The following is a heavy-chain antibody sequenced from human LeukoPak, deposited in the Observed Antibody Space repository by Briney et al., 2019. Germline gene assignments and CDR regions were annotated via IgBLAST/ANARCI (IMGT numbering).Heavy chain of an antibody. D-gene: IGHD5-12*01. Sequence: SETLSLTCTVSGVSISSGVYYWSWIRQHPGKGLEWIGFIYYSGSTYHNPSLKSRVTISVDTSKNQFSLKLSSVTAADTAVYHCASGPSGYAGEDYYYYMDIWGKGTTVTVSS. CDR2: IYYSGST. CDR3: ASGPSGYAGEDYYYYMDI. V-gene: IGHV4-31*03. J-gene: IGHJ6*03. CDR1: GVSISSGVYY.